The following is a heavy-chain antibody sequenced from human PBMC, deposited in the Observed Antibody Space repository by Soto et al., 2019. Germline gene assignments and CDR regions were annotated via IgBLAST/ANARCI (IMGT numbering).Heavy chain of an antibody. V-gene: IGHV1-2*02. J-gene: IGHJ5*02. Sequence: GYSVKVSCKAYGYIFTYYYMHSVRHSPGQGLEWMGWINPNSGGTNYAQKFQGRVTMTRDTSISTAYMELSRLRSDDTAVYYCARDTVTMVRGGAHWFDPWGQGTLVTASS. CDR2: INPNSGGT. CDR1: GYIFTYYY. D-gene: IGHD3-10*01. CDR3: ARDTVTMVRGGAHWFDP.